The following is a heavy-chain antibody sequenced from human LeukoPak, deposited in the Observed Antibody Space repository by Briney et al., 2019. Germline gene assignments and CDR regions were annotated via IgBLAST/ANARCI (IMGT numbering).Heavy chain of an antibody. Sequence: GGSLRLSCAASGFTFDDYTMHWVRQAPGKGLEWVSLISWDGGSTYYADSVKGRFTISRDNSKNSLYLQMNSLRTEDTALYYCAEDIRGSYDFWSGYYPTYYYYGMDVWGQGTTVTVSS. CDR3: AEDIRGSYDFWSGYYPTYYYYGMDV. J-gene: IGHJ6*02. CDR2: ISWDGGST. CDR1: GFTFDDYT. D-gene: IGHD3-3*01. V-gene: IGHV3-43*01.